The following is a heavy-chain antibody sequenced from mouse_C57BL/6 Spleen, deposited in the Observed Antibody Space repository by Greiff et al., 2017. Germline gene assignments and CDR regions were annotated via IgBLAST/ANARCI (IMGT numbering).Heavy chain of an antibody. CDR1: GFTFSSYA. J-gene: IGHJ2*01. CDR3: ARDRGYGSSYGSYFDY. D-gene: IGHD1-1*01. V-gene: IGHV5-4*01. CDR2: ISDGGSYT. Sequence: EVQGVESGGGLVKPGGSLKLSCAASGFTFSSYAMSWVRQTPEKRLEWVATISDGGSYTYYPDNVKGRFTISRDNAKNNLYLQMSHLKSEDTAMYYCARDRGYGSSYGSYFDYWGQGTTLTVSS.